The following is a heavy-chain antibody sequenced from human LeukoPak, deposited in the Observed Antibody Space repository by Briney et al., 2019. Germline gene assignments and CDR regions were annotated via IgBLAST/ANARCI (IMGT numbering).Heavy chain of an antibody. CDR2: IYSGGST. Sequence: GGSLRLSCAASGFTFSDYYMSWVRQAPGKGLEWVSVIYSGGSTYYADSVKGRFTISRDNSKNTLYLQMNSLRAEDTAVYYCARSDSGSYFNWGQGTLVTVSS. CDR1: GFTFSDYY. CDR3: ARSDSGSYFN. V-gene: IGHV3-66*01. D-gene: IGHD1-26*01. J-gene: IGHJ4*02.